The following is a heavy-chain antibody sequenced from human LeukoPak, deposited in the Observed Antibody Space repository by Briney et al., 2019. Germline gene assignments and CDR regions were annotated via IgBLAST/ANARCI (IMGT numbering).Heavy chain of an antibody. J-gene: IGHJ5*02. CDR3: ARHEGYNYGYHWFDP. CDR2: IYYSGST. D-gene: IGHD5-18*01. CDR1: GGSITSSYY. V-gene: IGHV4-39*01. Sequence: SETLSLTCTVSGGSITSSYYWGWIRQPPGKGLEWIGSIYYSGSTYYNPSLKSRVTISVDTSKNQFSLNLSSVTASDTAVYYCARHEGYNYGYHWFDPWGQGTLVTVSS.